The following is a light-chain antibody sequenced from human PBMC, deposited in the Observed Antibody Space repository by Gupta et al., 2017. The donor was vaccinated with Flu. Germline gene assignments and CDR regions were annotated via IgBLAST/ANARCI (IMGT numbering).Light chain of an antibody. J-gene: IGKJ1*01. CDR2: NAS. V-gene: IGKV1-39*01. CDR3: QQRCSYPVT. CDR1: QLISTS. Sequence: PSSLSASVGDRVTITCRASQLISTSLNRYQHKPGQGPKRRSYNASTMQNGVPQRCSGSGSGTDFNPTIDSLEPEDFAIYYCQQRCSYPVTFGQGTRVEIK.